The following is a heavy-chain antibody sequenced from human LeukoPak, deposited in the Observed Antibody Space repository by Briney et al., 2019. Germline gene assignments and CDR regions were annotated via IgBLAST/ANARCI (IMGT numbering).Heavy chain of an antibody. CDR2: ISSSSSYI. CDR1: GFTFSSYS. CDR3: AREGMATVNFDY. V-gene: IGHV3-21*01. Sequence: GGSLRLSCAASGFTFSSYSMNWVRQAPGKGLEWVSSISSSSSYIYYADSVKGRFTISRDNAKNSLYLQMNSLRAEDTAVYYCAREGMATVNFDYWGQGTLVTVSS. J-gene: IGHJ4*02. D-gene: IGHD5-24*01.